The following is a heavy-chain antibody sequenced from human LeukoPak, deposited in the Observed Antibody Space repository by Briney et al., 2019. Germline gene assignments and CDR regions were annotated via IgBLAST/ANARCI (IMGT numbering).Heavy chain of an antibody. CDR3: AKGQDFDFWSGSRFDP. Sequence: GGSLRLSCAASGFTFTSYAMNWVRQAPGKGLERVSTISGSGGSTYYADSVKGRFTISRDNSKNTLHLQMNSLRADDTAVYYCAKGQDFDFWSGSRFDPWGQGTLVTVSS. J-gene: IGHJ5*02. V-gene: IGHV3-23*01. D-gene: IGHD3-3*01. CDR2: ISGSGGST. CDR1: GFTFTSYA.